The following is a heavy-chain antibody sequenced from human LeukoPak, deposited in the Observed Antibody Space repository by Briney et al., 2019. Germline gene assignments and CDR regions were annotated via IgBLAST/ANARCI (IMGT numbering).Heavy chain of an antibody. CDR3: AKDLGKMVNLIDY. J-gene: IGHJ4*02. Sequence: GGSLRLSCIVSGFTVSTTLMDWVRQAPGKGLGWVSAISGSGGSTYYADSVKGRFTISRDNSKSTLYLQMNSLRAEDTAVYYCAKDLGKMVNLIDYWGQGTLVTVSS. V-gene: IGHV3-23*01. CDR1: GFTVSTTL. CDR2: ISGSGGST. D-gene: IGHD5-18*01.